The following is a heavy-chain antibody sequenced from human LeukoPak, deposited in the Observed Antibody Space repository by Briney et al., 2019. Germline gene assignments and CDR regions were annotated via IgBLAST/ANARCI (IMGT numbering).Heavy chain of an antibody. CDR1: GYTFTSYG. D-gene: IGHD1-26*01. CDR3: AREVIGTTYYASIDY. Sequence: ASVKVSCKASGYTFTSYGISWVRQAPGQGLEWMGWISAYNGNTNYAQKFQGRVTMTTDTSTSTAYMELRGLSSDDTAVYYCAREVIGTTYYASIDYWGQGTLVTVSS. J-gene: IGHJ4*02. V-gene: IGHV1-18*01. CDR2: ISAYNGNT.